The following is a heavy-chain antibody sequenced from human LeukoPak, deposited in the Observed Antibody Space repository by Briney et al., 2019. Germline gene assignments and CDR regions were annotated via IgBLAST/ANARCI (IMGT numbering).Heavy chain of an antibody. CDR1: GYTFTSYA. V-gene: IGHV7-4-1*02. D-gene: IGHD3-10*01. Sequence: VASAKVSCKASGYTFTSYAMNWVRQAPGQGLEWMGWINTNTGNPTYAQGFTGRFVFSLDTSVSTAYLQISSLKAEDTAVYYCAREIGLLWFGELSTFDYWGQGTLVTVSS. CDR2: INTNTGNP. J-gene: IGHJ4*02. CDR3: AREIGLLWFGELSTFDY.